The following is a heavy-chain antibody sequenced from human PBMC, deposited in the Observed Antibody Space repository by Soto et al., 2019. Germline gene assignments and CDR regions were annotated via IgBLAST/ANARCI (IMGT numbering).Heavy chain of an antibody. V-gene: IGHV1-46*01. CDR1: GYTLTNFY. CDR3: ARGDYDFWSGYPDAFDI. J-gene: IGHJ3*02. Sequence: ASVKVSCKASGYTLTNFYIHWVRQAPGQGLEWMGIINPNGGSTNYAHNFQGRVTITRDTSTSTVYMDLSSLRSEDTAVYYCARGDYDFWSGYPDAFDIWGQGTMVTVSS. D-gene: IGHD3-3*01. CDR2: INPNGGST.